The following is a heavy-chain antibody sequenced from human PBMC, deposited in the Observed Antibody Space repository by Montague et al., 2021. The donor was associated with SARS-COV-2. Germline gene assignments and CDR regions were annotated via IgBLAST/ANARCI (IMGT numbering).Heavy chain of an antibody. Sequence: TRSLTCTVSGGSISSGSYYWSWIRQPAGKGLEWIGRIYTSGSTNYNPSLKSRVTISVDTSKNQFSLKLSSVTAADTAVYYCASGTYYYDSSGPPSLSWFAFDIWGRGTMVTVSS. D-gene: IGHD3-22*01. J-gene: IGHJ3*02. CDR1: GGSISSGSYY. CDR2: IYTSGST. V-gene: IGHV4-61*02. CDR3: ASGTYYYDSSGPPSLSWFAFDI.